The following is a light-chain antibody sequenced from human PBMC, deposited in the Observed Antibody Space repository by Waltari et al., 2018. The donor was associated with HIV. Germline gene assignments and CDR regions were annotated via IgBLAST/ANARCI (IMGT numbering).Light chain of an antibody. Sequence: QSVLTQPPSASGTPGQRVTISCSGSSSNIGSNTVNWYQQVPGTAPKPLIFSNNQRPSGVPARFSGSKSGASASLAISGLQSEDEADYYCAAWDDSLTGRVFGGGTKLTVL. J-gene: IGLJ3*02. V-gene: IGLV1-44*01. CDR2: SNN. CDR1: SSNIGSNT. CDR3: AAWDDSLTGRV.